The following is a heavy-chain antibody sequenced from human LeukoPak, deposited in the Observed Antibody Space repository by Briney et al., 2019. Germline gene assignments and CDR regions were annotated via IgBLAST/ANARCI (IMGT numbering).Heavy chain of an antibody. V-gene: IGHV5-51*01. CDR1: GYSFTSYW. CDR2: IYPYDSDT. J-gene: IGHJ6*02. Sequence: GESLKISCQGSGYSFTSYWIGWVRQMPGKGLEWLGSIYPYDSDTRYSRSFQGQVTVSVDKALSTAFLQWSSLQASDTAIYYCARRGGCSGDSCLSHYYGLEVWGQGTTVTVSS. CDR3: ARRGGCSGDSCLSHYYGLEV. D-gene: IGHD2-15*01.